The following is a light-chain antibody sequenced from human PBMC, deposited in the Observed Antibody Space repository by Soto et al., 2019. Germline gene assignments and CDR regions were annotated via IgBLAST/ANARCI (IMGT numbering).Light chain of an antibody. V-gene: IGLV2-11*01. CDR1: SSDVGGYNY. CDR2: DVS. J-gene: IGLJ3*02. CDR3: CSYAGSYTV. Sequence: QSALTQPRSVSGSPGQSVTISCTGTSSDVGGYNYVSWYQQHPGKAPKLMIYDVSKRPSGVPDRFSGSMSGSTASLTISELQAEDEADYYCCSYAGSYTVFGGGTELTVL.